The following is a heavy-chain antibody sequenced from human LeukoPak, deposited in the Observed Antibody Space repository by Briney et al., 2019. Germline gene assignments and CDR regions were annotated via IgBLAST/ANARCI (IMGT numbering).Heavy chain of an antibody. V-gene: IGHV3-66*04. CDR1: GFTVSSNY. Sequence: PGGSLRLSCAVSGFTVSSNYMAWVRQTPGKGLEWASVIFPGGTINYADSVKGRFTISRDSSKNTVWLQMNSLRVEDTALYYCASHALWGQGTLVTVSS. CDR2: IFPGGTI. CDR3: ASHAL. J-gene: IGHJ4*02.